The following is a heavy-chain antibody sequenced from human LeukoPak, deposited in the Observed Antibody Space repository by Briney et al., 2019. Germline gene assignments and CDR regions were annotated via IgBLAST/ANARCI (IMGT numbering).Heavy chain of an antibody. CDR2: ISSSSSYI. CDR3: ARDPLYSSGWYAFDY. J-gene: IGHJ4*02. D-gene: IGHD6-19*01. CDR1: GFTFSSYS. Sequence: GGSLRLSCAASGFTFSSYSMNWVRQAPGKGLEWGSSISSSSSYIYYADSVKGRFTISRDNAKNSLYLQMNSLRAEDTAVYYCARDPLYSSGWYAFDYWGQGTLVTVSS. V-gene: IGHV3-21*01.